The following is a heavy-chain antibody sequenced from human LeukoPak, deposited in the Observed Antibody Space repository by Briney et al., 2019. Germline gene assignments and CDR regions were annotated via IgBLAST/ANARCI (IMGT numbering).Heavy chain of an antibody. V-gene: IGHV4-34*01. D-gene: IGHD6-13*01. CDR2: IVLHGNT. CDR1: GGSFSDYF. Sequence: PSETLSLTCAVYGGSFSDYFWNWIRQPPGRGLEWVGEIVLHGNTHYNPSLKSRVTKSLDTSKNQFSLKLSSVTAADTAVYYCARGSASASWLIQHWGQGTLVTVSS. J-gene: IGHJ1*01. CDR3: ARGSASASWLIQH.